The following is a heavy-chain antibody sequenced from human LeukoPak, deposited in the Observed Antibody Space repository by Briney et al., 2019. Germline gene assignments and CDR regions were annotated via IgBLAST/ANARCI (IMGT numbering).Heavy chain of an antibody. D-gene: IGHD5-18*01. J-gene: IGHJ4*02. CDR1: GYTFTSYD. CDR3: ARVGEYSYGCDY. V-gene: IGHV1-8*01. CDR2: MNPNSGNT. Sequence: ASVKVSCKASGYTFTSYDINWVRQATGQGLEWMGWMNPNSGNTGYAQKFQGRVTMTRNTSISTAYMELSSLRSEDTAVYYCARVGEYSYGCDYWGKGTLVTVSS.